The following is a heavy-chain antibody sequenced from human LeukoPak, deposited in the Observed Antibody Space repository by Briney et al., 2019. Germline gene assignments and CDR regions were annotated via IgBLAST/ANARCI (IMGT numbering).Heavy chain of an antibody. J-gene: IGHJ4*02. Sequence: PGRSLRLSCAASGFTFSSYAMHWVRQAPGKGLEWVAVISYDGSNKYYADSVKGRFTISRDNSKNTLYLQMNSLRAEDTAVYYCARGISHYYDSSGYYYPWIDYWGQGTLVTVSS. CDR3: ARGISHYYDSSGYYYPWIDY. V-gene: IGHV3-30*04. CDR2: ISYDGSNK. CDR1: GFTFSSYA. D-gene: IGHD3-22*01.